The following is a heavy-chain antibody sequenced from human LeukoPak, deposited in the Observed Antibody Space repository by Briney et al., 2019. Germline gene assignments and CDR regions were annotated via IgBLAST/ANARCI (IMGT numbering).Heavy chain of an antibody. D-gene: IGHD1-14*01. CDR3: ARTSGRAFDY. V-gene: IGHV3-48*03. CDR1: GFTFSNYV. Sequence: GGSLRLSCAASGFTFSNYVLSWVRQAPGKGLEWVSYISSGGSTIYYADSVKGRFTISRDNAKNSLYLQMNSLRAEDTAVYYCARTSGRAFDYWGQGTLVTVSS. CDR2: ISSGGSTI. J-gene: IGHJ4*02.